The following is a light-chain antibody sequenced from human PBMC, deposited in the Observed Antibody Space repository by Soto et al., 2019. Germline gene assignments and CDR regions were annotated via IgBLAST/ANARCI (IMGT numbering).Light chain of an antibody. V-gene: IGKV3-11*01. CDR1: QSVSSY. J-gene: IGKJ5*01. CDR2: DAS. CDR3: QQRRNWPRTT. Sequence: EIVLSQSPATLSLSPGERGTVGCGASQSVSSYLAWYQQKPGQAPRLLIYDASNRATGIPARFSGSGSGTDFTLTTSSLEPEDFAVSYCQQRRNWPRTTFGQGTRLEIK.